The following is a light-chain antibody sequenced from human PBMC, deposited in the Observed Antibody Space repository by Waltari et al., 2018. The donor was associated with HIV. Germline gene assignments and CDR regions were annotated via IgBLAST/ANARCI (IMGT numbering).Light chain of an antibody. V-gene: IGLV1-44*01. CDR1: SSNILSNT. CDR2: SNN. Sequence: QSVLTQPPSASRTPGQRVTIPRPGVSSNILSNTVHWYQHRPAPAPKLPIYSNNQLPSGVPDRFSGSKSGTSASLAISGLQSEDEADYYCTAWDDGLSDPVFGGGTKLTVL. J-gene: IGLJ3*02. CDR3: TAWDDGLSDPV.